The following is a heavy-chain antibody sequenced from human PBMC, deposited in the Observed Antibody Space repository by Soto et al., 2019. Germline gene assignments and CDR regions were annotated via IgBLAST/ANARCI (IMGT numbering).Heavy chain of an antibody. CDR1: GGSISTYY. D-gene: IGHD6-6*01. J-gene: IGHJ6*03. V-gene: IGHV4-59*01. CDR2: VYYSGST. Sequence: QVQLQESGPGLVKPSETLSLTCTVSGGSISTYYWSWVRQPPGKGLEWIGYVYYSGSTNYNPSLKSRVTISVDTSKNQFSLKLTSVTAADTAMYYCARGARSAYYYYMGVWGKGTTVTVSS. CDR3: ARGARSAYYYYMGV.